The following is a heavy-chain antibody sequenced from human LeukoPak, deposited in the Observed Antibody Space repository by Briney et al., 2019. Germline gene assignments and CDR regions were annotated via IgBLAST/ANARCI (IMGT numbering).Heavy chain of an antibody. Sequence: GESLRLSCAASGFTFSDYYMSWIRQAPGKGLEWVSYISSSGSTIYYADSVKGRFTISRDNAKNSLYPQMNSLRAEDTAVHYCARDGGSGVHAGGNFYYYGMDVWGQGTTVTVSS. J-gene: IGHJ6*02. D-gene: IGHD3-10*01. CDR3: ARDGGSGVHAGGNFYYYGMDV. V-gene: IGHV3-11*01. CDR1: GFTFSDYY. CDR2: ISSSGSTI.